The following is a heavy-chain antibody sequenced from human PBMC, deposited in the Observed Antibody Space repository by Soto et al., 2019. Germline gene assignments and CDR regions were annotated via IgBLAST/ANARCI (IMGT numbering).Heavy chain of an antibody. V-gene: IGHV3-30-3*01. J-gene: IGHJ6*02. CDR3: ARSYGDYSYYYYGMDV. D-gene: IGHD4-17*01. CDR1: GFTFSSYA. Sequence: QVQLVESGGGVVQPGRSLRLSCAASGFTFSSYAMHWVRQAPGKGLEWVAVISYDGSNKYYADSVKGRFTISRDNSKNXLYLQMNSLRAEDTAVYYCARSYGDYSYYYYGMDVWGQGTTVTVSS. CDR2: ISYDGSNK.